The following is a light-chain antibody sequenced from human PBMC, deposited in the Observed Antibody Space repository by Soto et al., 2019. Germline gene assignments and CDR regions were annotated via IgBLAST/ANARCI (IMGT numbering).Light chain of an antibody. J-gene: IGLJ2*01. CDR3: VLLYGGAWV. CDR1: TGAVTSDYY. V-gene: IGLV7-43*01. CDR2: RTS. Sequence: QTVVTQEPSLTVSPGGTVTLTCALTTGAVTSDYYPNWFQRKPGQALRTLIYRTSNKHSWTPARFSGSLLGGKAALTLSGVQPVDEADYYCVLLYGGAWVFGGGTKLTVL.